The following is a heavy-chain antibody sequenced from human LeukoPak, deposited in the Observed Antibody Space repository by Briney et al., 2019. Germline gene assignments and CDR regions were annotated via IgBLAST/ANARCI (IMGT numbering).Heavy chain of an antibody. CDR3: AKEASRGSSFAYTPIEKPYYLDY. CDR2: ISSSGSTI. V-gene: IGHV3-11*04. CDR1: GFTFSDYY. J-gene: IGHJ4*02. Sequence: GGSLRLSCAASGFTFSDYYMSWIRQAPGKGLEWVSYISSSGSTIYYADSVKGRFTISRDNSKNTLFLQMSSLRPEDTAVYYCAKEASRGSSFAYTPIEKPYYLDYWGQGTLVTVSS. D-gene: IGHD5-18*01.